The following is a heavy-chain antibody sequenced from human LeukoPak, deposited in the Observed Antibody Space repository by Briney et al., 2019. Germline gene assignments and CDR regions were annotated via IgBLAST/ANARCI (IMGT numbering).Heavy chain of an antibody. D-gene: IGHD6-19*01. CDR2: INHSGST. Sequence: PSETLSLTCTVSGGSISSGSYYWSWIRQPPGKGLEWIGEINHSGSTNYNPSLKSRVTISVDTSKNQFSLKLSSVTAADTAVYYCARDGQWLNGMGVDPWGQGTLVTVSS. CDR3: ARDGQWLNGMGVDP. CDR1: GGSISSGSYY. V-gene: IGHV4-39*07. J-gene: IGHJ5*02.